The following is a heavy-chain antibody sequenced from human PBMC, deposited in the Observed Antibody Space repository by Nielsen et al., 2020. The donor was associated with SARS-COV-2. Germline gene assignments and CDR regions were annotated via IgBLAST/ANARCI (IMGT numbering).Heavy chain of an antibody. Sequence: GESLKISCAASGFTFSSYGMHWVRQAPGKGLEWVAGIWYDGTNENYAESVKGRFTISRDNAKNSLYLQMNSLRAEDTALYYCAKTREYQLLIGDDYFDYWGQGTLVTVSS. CDR3: AKTREYQLLIGDDYFDY. J-gene: IGHJ4*02. CDR1: GFTFSSYG. CDR2: IWYDGTNE. D-gene: IGHD2-2*01. V-gene: IGHV3-33*03.